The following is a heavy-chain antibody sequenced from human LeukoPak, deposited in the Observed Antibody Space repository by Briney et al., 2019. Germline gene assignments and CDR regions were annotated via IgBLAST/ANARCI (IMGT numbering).Heavy chain of an antibody. CDR3: ARELPEAAFGY. CDR2: ISSSGGTI. J-gene: IGHJ4*02. Sequence: GGSLRLSCAASGFTFSSYEMNWVRQAPGKGLEWVSYISSSGGTIYYADSVKGRFTISRDNAKNSLYLQMNSLRAEDTAVYYCARELPEAAFGYWGQGTLVTVSS. CDR1: GFTFSSYE. V-gene: IGHV3-48*03. D-gene: IGHD2-15*01.